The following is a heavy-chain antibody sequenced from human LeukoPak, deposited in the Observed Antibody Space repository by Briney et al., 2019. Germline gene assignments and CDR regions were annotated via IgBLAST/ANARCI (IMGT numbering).Heavy chain of an antibody. V-gene: IGHV3-53*01. Sequence: GGSLRLSCAASGFNVSRNYMNWVRQAPGQGLEWVSVIYSGGSTYYADSVKGRFTISRDISKNTLYLQMDSLRAEDTAIYYCARDWKTNSFDYWGQGTLVTVSS. D-gene: IGHD1-1*01. CDR1: GFNVSRNY. CDR3: ARDWKTNSFDY. CDR2: IYSGGST. J-gene: IGHJ4*02.